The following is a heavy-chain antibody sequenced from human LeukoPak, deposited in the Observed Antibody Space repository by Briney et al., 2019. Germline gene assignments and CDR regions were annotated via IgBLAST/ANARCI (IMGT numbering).Heavy chain of an antibody. CDR3: AKDQGSIVGARYYYYYMDV. CDR1: GFTFSSYA. J-gene: IGHJ6*03. V-gene: IGHV3-23*01. Sequence: GGSLRLSCAASGFTFSSYAMSWVRQAPEKGLEWVSAISGSGGSTYYADSVKGRFTISRDNSKNTLYLQMNSLRAEDTAVYYCAKDQGSIVGARYYYYYMDVWGKGTTVTVSS. D-gene: IGHD1-26*01. CDR2: ISGSGGST.